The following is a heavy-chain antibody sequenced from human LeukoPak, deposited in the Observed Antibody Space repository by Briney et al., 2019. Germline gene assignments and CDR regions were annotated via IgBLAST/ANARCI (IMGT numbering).Heavy chain of an antibody. CDR3: AKDYDILTGVDY. V-gene: IGHV3-30*02. J-gene: IGHJ4*02. D-gene: IGHD3-9*01. CDR2: IRYDGSNK. CDR1: GFTFSSYG. Sequence: PGGSLRLSCAASGFTFSSYGMHWVRQAPGKGLEWVAFIRYDGSNKYYADSVKGRFTISRDNSKNTLYLQMNSLRAEDTAVYYCAKDYDILTGVDYWGQGTLVTVSS.